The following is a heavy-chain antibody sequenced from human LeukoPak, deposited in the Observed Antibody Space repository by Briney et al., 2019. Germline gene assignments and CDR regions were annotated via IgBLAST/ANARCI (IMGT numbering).Heavy chain of an antibody. J-gene: IGHJ5*02. CDR2: IYYSGST. CDR1: GGSISSSNW. V-gene: IGHV4-4*02. D-gene: IGHD1-26*01. CDR3: ARDRGFRELHFDP. Sequence: SETLSLTCAVSGGSISSSNWWSWVRQPPGKGLEWIGYIYYSGSTNYNPSLKSRVTISVDTSKNQFSLKLSSVTAADTAVYYCARDRGFRELHFDPWGQGTLVTVSS.